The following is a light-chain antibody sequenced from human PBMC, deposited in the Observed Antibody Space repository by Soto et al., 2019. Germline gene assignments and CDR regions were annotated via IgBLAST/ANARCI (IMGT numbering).Light chain of an antibody. CDR3: QQYGSSIT. CDR2: DAS. CDR1: QSVSGN. Sequence: EIVMTQSPATLSVSPGERATLSCRASQSVSGNLAWYQQKPGQAPRLLIYDASNRATGIPARFSGSGSGTDFTLTISRLEPEDFAVYYCQQYGSSITFGQGTRLEIK. J-gene: IGKJ5*01. V-gene: IGKV3-20*01.